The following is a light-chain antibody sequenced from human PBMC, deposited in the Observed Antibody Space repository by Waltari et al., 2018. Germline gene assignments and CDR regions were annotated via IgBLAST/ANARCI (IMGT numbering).Light chain of an antibody. CDR2: GAS. V-gene: IGKV3-15*01. Sequence: EIVMTQSPVTLSVSPGERATLSCRASQSVSTNLAWYQQKPGQAPGLLIYGASTRATGFPARFSGSGSGTEFTLTISSLQSEDFAVYYCQQYKNWPPWTFGQGTKVEIK. CDR3: QQYKNWPPWT. J-gene: IGKJ1*01. CDR1: QSVSTN.